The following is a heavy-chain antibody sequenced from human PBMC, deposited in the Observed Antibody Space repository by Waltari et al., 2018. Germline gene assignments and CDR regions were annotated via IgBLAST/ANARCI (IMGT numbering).Heavy chain of an antibody. D-gene: IGHD3-22*01. CDR2: IIPIFGTA. V-gene: IGHV1-69*05. Sequence: KKPGSSVKVSCKASGGTFSSYAIIWVRQAPGQGLKWMGGIIPIFGTANYAQKFQGRVTITTDESTSTAYRELSSLSSEDTAVYYCARSEYYYDSSGYYPPDYWGQGTLVTVSS. J-gene: IGHJ4*02. CDR3: ARSEYYYDSSGYYPPDY. CDR1: GGTFSSYA.